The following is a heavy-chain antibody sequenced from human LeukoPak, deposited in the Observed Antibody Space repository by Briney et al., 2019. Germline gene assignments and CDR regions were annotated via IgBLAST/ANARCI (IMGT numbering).Heavy chain of an antibody. D-gene: IGHD6-6*01. CDR2: ISGSGGST. Sequence: GGSLRLSCAASGFTFRSYWMSWVRQAPGKGLEWVSAISGSGGSTYYADSVKGRFTISRDNSKNTLYLQMNSLRAEDTAVYYCAKEYRIAARPGIFDPWGQGTLVTVSS. J-gene: IGHJ5*02. CDR1: GFTFRSYW. CDR3: AKEYRIAARPGIFDP. V-gene: IGHV3-23*01.